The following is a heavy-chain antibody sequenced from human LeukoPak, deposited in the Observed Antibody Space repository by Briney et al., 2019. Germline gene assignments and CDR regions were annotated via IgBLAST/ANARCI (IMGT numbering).Heavy chain of an antibody. CDR3: ARARDIVATIVRRGGVDY. CDR1: GFTFSSYW. D-gene: IGHD5-12*01. Sequence: PGGSLRLSCAASGFTFSSYWMSWVRQAPGKWLEWVANIKQDGSEKYYVDSEKGRFTITRDNAKNSMYLQMNSLRAEETALYYCARARDIVATIVRRGGVDYWGQGTLVTVSS. V-gene: IGHV3-7*04. J-gene: IGHJ4*02. CDR2: IKQDGSEK.